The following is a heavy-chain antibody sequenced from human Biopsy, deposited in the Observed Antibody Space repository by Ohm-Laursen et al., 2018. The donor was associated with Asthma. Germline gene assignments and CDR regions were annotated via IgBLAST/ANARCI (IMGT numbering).Heavy chain of an antibody. J-gene: IGHJ1*01. CDR3: ARTSHFWSPYHAEHYQL. CDR2: IKHDGTEK. V-gene: IGHV3-7*01. Sequence: GSLRLSCAAPGFTFGDYWMSWVRQVPGKGLEWVANIKHDGTEKNHVDSLKGRFTISRDNAKNSLYLQMNSLRAEDTAVYYCARTSHFWSPYHAEHYQLWGQGTLVTVSS. CDR1: GFTFGDYW. D-gene: IGHD3-3*02.